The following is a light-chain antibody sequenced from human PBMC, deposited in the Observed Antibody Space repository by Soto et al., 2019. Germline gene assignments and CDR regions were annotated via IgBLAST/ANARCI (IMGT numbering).Light chain of an antibody. Sequence: DSQMTQPPSTLSGSVGDRVTITCRASQTISSWLAWYQQKPGKAPKLLIYKASTLKSGVPSRFSGSGSGTDFTLTISSLQPEDFAIYYCQQTHSFPITFGQGTRLEI. J-gene: IGKJ5*01. CDR2: KAS. CDR1: QTISSW. V-gene: IGKV1-5*03. CDR3: QQTHSFPIT.